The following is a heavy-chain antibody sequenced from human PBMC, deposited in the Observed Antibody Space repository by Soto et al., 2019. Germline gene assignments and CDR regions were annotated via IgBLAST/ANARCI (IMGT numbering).Heavy chain of an antibody. CDR2: IYPADSDT. D-gene: IGHD4-4*01. Sequence: GQSLKISCRVSGYNCSNYWLAWVRQIPGKGLELLGLIYPADSDTRYSTSFQGQVTFSADKSITTAYLHWSNLKASDTAMYYCARSWNDYGTYGAFDSWGQGTRVTVSS. CDR1: GYNCSNYW. J-gene: IGHJ4*02. V-gene: IGHV5-51*01. CDR3: ARSWNDYGTYGAFDS.